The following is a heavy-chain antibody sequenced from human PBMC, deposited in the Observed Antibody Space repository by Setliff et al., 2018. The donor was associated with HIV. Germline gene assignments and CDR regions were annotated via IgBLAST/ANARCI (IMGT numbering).Heavy chain of an antibody. V-gene: IGHV1-69*13. CDR2: IVSILNTG. D-gene: IGHD3-22*01. CDR1: GGTFSSYA. J-gene: IGHJ6*03. Sequence: ASVKVSCKASGGTFSSYAISWGRQAPGQGLEWMGGIVSILNTGNYAPKFQGRVTFTADESMSPADMQLSSRRSDDTAVYYCARGRNYDSSGYGDYYYYMDVWGKGTTVTVSS. CDR3: ARGRNYDSSGYGDYYYYMDV.